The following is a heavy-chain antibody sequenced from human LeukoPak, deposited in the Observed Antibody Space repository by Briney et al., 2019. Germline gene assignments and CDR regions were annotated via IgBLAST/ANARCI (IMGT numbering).Heavy chain of an antibody. CDR1: GYTFTSYY. CDR3: ARDFSSGWPLYYFDY. J-gene: IGHJ4*02. Sequence: GASVKVSCKASGYTFTSYYMHWVRQAPGQGLEWMGLINPSGGSTSYAQKFQGRVTMTRDTSTSTVYMELSSLRSEDTAVYYCARDFSSGWPLYYFDYWGQGTLVTVSS. V-gene: IGHV1-46*01. D-gene: IGHD6-19*01. CDR2: INPSGGST.